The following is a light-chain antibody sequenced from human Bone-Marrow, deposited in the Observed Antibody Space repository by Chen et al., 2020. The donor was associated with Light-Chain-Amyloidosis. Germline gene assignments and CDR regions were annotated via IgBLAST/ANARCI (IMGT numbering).Light chain of an antibody. CDR3: QSADSSGTYDVI. CDR1: DWSTKY. V-gene: IGLV3-25*03. Sequence: SYELTQPPSVSVSPGQTARSTCSGDDWSTKYAYWYHQKPGPAPVLVIHRDTERPSGISARFSGSSAGTTATLTISGVQAEDEADYHCQSADSSGTYDVIFGGGTKLTVL. J-gene: IGLJ2*01. CDR2: RDT.